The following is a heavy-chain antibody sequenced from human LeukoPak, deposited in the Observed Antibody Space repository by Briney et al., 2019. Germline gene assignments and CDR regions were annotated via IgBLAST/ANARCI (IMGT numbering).Heavy chain of an antibody. CDR1: GYDFTNYW. V-gene: IGHV5-51*01. Sequence: GESLKISCKGSGYDFTNYWIAWVRQMPGKGLEWMGIIYPGDSDTRYSPSFQGQVIISADKSISTAYLQWSSLKASDTAMYYCARPSTSGKTTIFGRSFDYWGQGALVTVSP. CDR3: ARPSTSGKTTIFGRSFDY. CDR2: IYPGDSDT. D-gene: IGHD1-1*01. J-gene: IGHJ4*02.